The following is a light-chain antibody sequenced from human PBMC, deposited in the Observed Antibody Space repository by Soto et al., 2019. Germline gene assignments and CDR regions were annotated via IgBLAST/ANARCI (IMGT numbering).Light chain of an antibody. CDR3: QHYSVFPLT. V-gene: IGKV1-5*03. CDR2: NAS. J-gene: IGKJ4*01. Sequence: DIQMTQFPSTLSASVGDRVTITCRASESISSWLAWYQQKPGKAPKILIYNASTLQSGVPSRFTGSGSGTECTLTISSLQPDDFATYYCQHYSVFPLTFGGGTKVEIK. CDR1: ESISSW.